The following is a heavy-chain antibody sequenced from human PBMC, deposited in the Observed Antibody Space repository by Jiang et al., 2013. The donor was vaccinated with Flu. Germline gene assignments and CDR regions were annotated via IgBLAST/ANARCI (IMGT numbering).Heavy chain of an antibody. Sequence: LLKPSETLSLTCTVSGGSVSSGSYYWSWIRQPPGKGLEWIGYIYYSGSTNYNPSLKSRVTISVDTSKNQFSLKLSSVTAADTAVYYCARLVDNCSSTSCYIEDYYGMDVWGQGTTGHRLL. D-gene: IGHD2-2*02. V-gene: IGHV4-61*01. CDR3: ARLVDNCSSTSCYIEDYYGMDV. CDR1: GGSVSSGSYY. CDR2: IYYSGST. J-gene: IGHJ6*02.